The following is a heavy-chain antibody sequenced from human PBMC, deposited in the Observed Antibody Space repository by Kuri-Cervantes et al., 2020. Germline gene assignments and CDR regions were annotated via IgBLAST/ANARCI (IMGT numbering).Heavy chain of an antibody. D-gene: IGHD5-12*01. V-gene: IGHV1-2*02. CDR1: GGTFSSYT. CDR2: INPNSGGT. Sequence: ASVKVSCKASGGTFSSYTISWVRQAPGQGLEWMGWINPNSGGTNYAQKFQGRVTMTRDTSISTAYMELSRLRSDDTAVYYCAGGYPPWDYWGQGTLVTVSS. J-gene: IGHJ4*02. CDR3: AGGYPPWDY.